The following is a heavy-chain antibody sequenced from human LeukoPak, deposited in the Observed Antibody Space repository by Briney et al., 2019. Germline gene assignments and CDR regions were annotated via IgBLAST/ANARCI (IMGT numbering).Heavy chain of an antibody. J-gene: IGHJ3*02. D-gene: IGHD3-9*01. V-gene: IGHV5-51*01. Sequence: GESLKISCKGSGYSFTSYWIGWVRQMPGKGLEWMGIIYPGDSDTRYSPSFQGQVTISADKSISTAYLQWSSLKASDTAVYYCARHPYYDILTGYNDAFDIWGQGTMVTVSS. CDR2: IYPGDSDT. CDR1: GYSFTSYW. CDR3: ARHPYYDILTGYNDAFDI.